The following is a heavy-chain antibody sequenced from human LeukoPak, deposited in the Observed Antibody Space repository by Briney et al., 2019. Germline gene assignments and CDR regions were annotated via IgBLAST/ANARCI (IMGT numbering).Heavy chain of an antibody. CDR3: ARSGIAARPDYYYYYYMDV. V-gene: IGHV4-59*01. Sequence: SETLSLTCTVSGGSISSYYWGWIRQHPGKGLEWIGYIYYSGSTNYNPSLKSRVTISVDTSKNQFSLKLSSVTAADTAVYYCARSGIAARPDYYYYYYMDVWGKGTTVTLS. J-gene: IGHJ6*03. CDR1: GGSISSYY. CDR2: IYYSGST. D-gene: IGHD6-6*01.